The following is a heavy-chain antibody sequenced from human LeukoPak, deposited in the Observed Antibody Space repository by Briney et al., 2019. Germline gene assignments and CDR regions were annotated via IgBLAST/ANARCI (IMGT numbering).Heavy chain of an antibody. Sequence: GGSLRLSCAASGFTFSGSAMHWVRQASGNGLEWVGRIRSKANSYATAYAASVKGRFTISRDDSKNTAYLQMNSLKTADTAVYYCTGYCSSTSCPTTFDYWGQGTLVTVSS. CDR3: TGYCSSTSCPTTFDY. CDR1: GFTFSGSA. J-gene: IGHJ4*02. D-gene: IGHD2-2*01. V-gene: IGHV3-73*01. CDR2: IRSKANSYAT.